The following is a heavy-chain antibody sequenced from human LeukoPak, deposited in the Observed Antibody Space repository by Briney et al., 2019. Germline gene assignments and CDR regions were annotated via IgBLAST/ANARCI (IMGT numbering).Heavy chain of an antibody. J-gene: IGHJ5*02. CDR3: ARSYYDSSGYANWFDP. CDR1: GGSISSSNW. V-gene: IGHV4-4*02. D-gene: IGHD3-22*01. CDR2: IYHSGST. Sequence: SGTLSLTCAVSGGSISSSNWWSWVRQPPGKGLEWIGEIYHSGSTNYNPSLKSRVTISVDKSKNQFSLKLSSVTAADTAVYYCARSYYDSSGYANWFDPWGQGTLVTVSS.